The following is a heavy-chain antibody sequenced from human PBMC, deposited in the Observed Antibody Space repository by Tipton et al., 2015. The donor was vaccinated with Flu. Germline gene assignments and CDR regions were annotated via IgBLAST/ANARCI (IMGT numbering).Heavy chain of an antibody. CDR3: ARGSGSGTHVIFYF. D-gene: IGHD3-10*01. Sequence: LRLSCTASGDSMSSFYWSGIRQPAGQGLQFIGRIYTSGTTTYNPSLKSRVTMSIDTSKNQFSLKLSSVTAADTAVYYCARGSGSGTHVIFYFWGQGMLVTVSS. V-gene: IGHV4-4*07. CDR2: IYTSGTT. CDR1: GDSMSSFY. J-gene: IGHJ4*02.